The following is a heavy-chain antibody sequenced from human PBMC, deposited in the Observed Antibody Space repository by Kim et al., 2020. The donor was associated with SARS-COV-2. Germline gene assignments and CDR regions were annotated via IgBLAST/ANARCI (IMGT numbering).Heavy chain of an antibody. V-gene: IGHV3-11*05. D-gene: IGHD6-13*01. Sequence: GGSLRLSCAASGFTFSDYYMSWIRQAPGKGLEWVSYISSSTSYTKYADSVKGRFTISRDNAKNSLYLQMNSLRAEDTAVYYCARVPSWSSSWYWFDPWGQGTLVTVSS. CDR1: GFTFSDYY. J-gene: IGHJ5*02. CDR2: ISSSTSYT. CDR3: ARVPSWSSSWYWFDP.